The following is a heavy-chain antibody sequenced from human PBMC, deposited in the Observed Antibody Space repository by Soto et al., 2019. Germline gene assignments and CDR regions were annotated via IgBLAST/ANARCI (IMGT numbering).Heavy chain of an antibody. CDR3: ARAFEGDLGALDY. V-gene: IGHV1-3*01. D-gene: IGHD1-26*01. CDR1: GYTFTSYA. CDR2: INAGNGNT. Sequence: GASVKVSCTASGYTFTSYAMHWVRQAPGQRLEWMGWINAGNGNTKYSQKFQGRVTITRDTSASTAYMELSSLRSEDTAVYYCARAFEGDLGALDYWGQGTLVTVSS. J-gene: IGHJ4*02.